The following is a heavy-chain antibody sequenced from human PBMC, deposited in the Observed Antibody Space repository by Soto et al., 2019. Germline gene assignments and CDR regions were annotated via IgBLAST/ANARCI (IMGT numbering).Heavy chain of an antibody. D-gene: IGHD3-10*01. V-gene: IGHV3-21*01. CDR1: GFTFSSYS. Sequence: EVQLVESGGGLVKPGGSLRLSCAASGFTFSSYSMNWVRQAPGKGLEWVSSISSSSSYIYYADSVKGRFTISRDNAKNSLYLQMNSLRAEDTAVYYCARNYYGSVSYYNAPQDFDYWGQGTLVTVSS. CDR2: ISSSSSYI. CDR3: ARNYYGSVSYYNAPQDFDY. J-gene: IGHJ4*02.